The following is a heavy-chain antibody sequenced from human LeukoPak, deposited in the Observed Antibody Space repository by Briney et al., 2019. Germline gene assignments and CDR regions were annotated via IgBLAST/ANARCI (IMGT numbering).Heavy chain of an antibody. CDR3: ATVPPYCSSTSCYFVY. CDR2: ISGSDGST. Sequence: GGSLRLSCAASGFTFSSYAMSWVRQAPGKGLEWVSAISGSDGSTYYADSVKGRFTISRDNSKNTLYLQMNSLRAQDTAVYYCATVPPYCSSTSCYFVYWGQGTLVTVSS. V-gene: IGHV3-23*01. D-gene: IGHD2-2*01. J-gene: IGHJ4*02. CDR1: GFTFSSYA.